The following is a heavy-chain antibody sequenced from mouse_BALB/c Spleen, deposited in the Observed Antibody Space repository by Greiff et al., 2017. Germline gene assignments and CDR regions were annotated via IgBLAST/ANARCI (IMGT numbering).Heavy chain of an antibody. V-gene: IGHV1-87*01. J-gene: IGHJ4*01. Sequence: VMLVESGAELARPGASVKLSCKASGYTFTSYWMQWVKQRPGQGLEWIGAIYPGDGDTRYTQKFKGKATLTADKSSSTAYMQLSSLASEDSAVYYCARANPYAMDYWGQGTSVTVSS. D-gene: IGHD1-1*01. CDR3: ARANPYAMDY. CDR1: GYTFTSYW. CDR2: IYPGDGDT.